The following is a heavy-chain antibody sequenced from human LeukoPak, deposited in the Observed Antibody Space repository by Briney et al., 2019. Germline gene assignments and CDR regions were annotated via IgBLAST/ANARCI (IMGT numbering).Heavy chain of an antibody. CDR3: ARTTVTTLYFDL. D-gene: IGHD4-11*01. CDR1: GGSISSYY. CDR2: IYTSGGT. J-gene: IGHJ2*01. V-gene: IGHV4-4*07. Sequence: SETLSLTCTVSGGSISSYYWSWIRQPAGKGLEWIGRIYTSGGTNYNPSLKSRVTMSVDTSKNQFSLKLSSVTAADTAVYYCARTTVTTLYFDLWGRGTLVTVSS.